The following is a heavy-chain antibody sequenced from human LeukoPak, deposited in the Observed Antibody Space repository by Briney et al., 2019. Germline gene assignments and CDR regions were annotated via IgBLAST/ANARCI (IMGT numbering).Heavy chain of an antibody. CDR2: ISSSGSTI. V-gene: IGHV3-48*03. CDR3: AREPDIVATFGY. Sequence: GGSLRLSRAASGFTFSSYEMNWVRQAPGKGLEWVSYISSSGSTIYYADSVKGRFTISRDNAKNSLYLQMNSLRAEDTAVYYCAREPDIVATFGYWGQGTLVTVSS. D-gene: IGHD5-12*01. CDR1: GFTFSSYE. J-gene: IGHJ4*02.